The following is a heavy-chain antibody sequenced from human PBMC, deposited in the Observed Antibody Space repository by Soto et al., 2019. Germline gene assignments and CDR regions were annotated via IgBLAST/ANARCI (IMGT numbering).Heavy chain of an antibody. V-gene: IGHV3-30*18. CDR3: VKGSDVARQELDY. CDR1: GFTFSNFG. D-gene: IGHD3-3*01. J-gene: IGHJ4*02. CDR2: ISADGSDK. Sequence: GGSLRLSCAASGFTFSNFGMHWVRQAPGKGLEWVAAISADGSDKYFSGSMKGRFTISRDNSKNTLFLQMNSLRVEDTAVYYCVKGSDVARQELDYWGQGTLVTVSS.